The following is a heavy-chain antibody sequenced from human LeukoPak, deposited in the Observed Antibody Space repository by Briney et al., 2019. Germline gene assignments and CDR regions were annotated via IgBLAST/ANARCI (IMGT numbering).Heavy chain of an antibody. V-gene: IGHV4-61*01. J-gene: IGHJ3*02. Sequence: SETLSLTCTVSGGSISSDNYYWSWIRQPPGKGLEWIGFFHDGGSTNYNPSFKSRVTISVDTSKNQVYLKLSSVTAADTAVYFCAKFYFDSSGYYDVFDIWGQGTMVTVSS. CDR1: GGSISSDNYY. D-gene: IGHD3-22*01. CDR3: AKFYFDSSGYYDVFDI. CDR2: FHDGGST.